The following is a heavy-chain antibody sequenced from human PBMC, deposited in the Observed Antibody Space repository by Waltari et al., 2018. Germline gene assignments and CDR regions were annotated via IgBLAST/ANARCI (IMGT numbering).Heavy chain of an antibody. J-gene: IGHJ3*01. CDR1: VVSITSNIPY. V-gene: IGHV4-39*01. CDR2: VSYSGTT. D-gene: IGHD5-12*01. Sequence: QLQLRESGPRLVRPSETLSLICRVSVVSITSNIPYWAWIRQSPGQGLEWIGTVSYSGTTYISPSLKSRVSVSRDTSKNQVSLILGSVTAADMAVYYCATYIGASVGTAAFDVWGKGTMVTVSS. CDR3: ATYIGASVGTAAFDV.